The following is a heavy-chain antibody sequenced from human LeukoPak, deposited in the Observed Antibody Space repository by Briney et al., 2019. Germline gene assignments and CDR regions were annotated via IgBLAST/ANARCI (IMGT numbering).Heavy chain of an antibody. V-gene: IGHV3-33*01. Sequence: PGRSLRLSCAASGFTFSSYGMHWVRQAPGKGLEWVAVIWYDGSNKYYADSVKGRFTISRDNSKNTLYLQMNSLRAEDTAVYYCARYDSSGYRGIDYWGQGTLVTVSS. D-gene: IGHD3-22*01. J-gene: IGHJ4*02. CDR3: ARYDSSGYRGIDY. CDR1: GFTFSSYG. CDR2: IWYDGSNK.